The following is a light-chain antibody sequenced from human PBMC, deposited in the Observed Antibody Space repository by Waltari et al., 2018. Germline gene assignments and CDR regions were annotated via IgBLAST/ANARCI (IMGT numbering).Light chain of an antibody. Sequence: QSALTQPASVSGSPGQSITISCTGTSSDVGGYNYVSWYQQHPGKAPKLVIYDVSNRPSRVSNGFSGSKSGNTASLNVSGLQAEDEADDYCSSYTSSSTLVVFGGGTKLTVL. V-gene: IGLV2-14*03. CDR2: DVS. CDR3: SSYTSSSTLVV. CDR1: SSDVGGYNY. J-gene: IGLJ2*01.